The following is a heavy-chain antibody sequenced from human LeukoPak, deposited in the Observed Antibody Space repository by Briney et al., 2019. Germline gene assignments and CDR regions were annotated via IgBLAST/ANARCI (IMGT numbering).Heavy chain of an antibody. J-gene: IGHJ6*01. CDR3: ARDLDSSGWTPNGYGMDG. V-gene: IGHV3-33*01. CDR2: IWYDGSNK. D-gene: IGHD6-19*01. Sequence: GGSLRLSCAASGLTFRNYGMHWVRQAPGKGLEWVAVIWYDGSNKYYADSVKGRFTISRDNSKNTLYLQMNSLRAEDTAVYYCARDLDSSGWTPNGYGMDGWGHGITVSVSS. CDR1: GLTFRNYG.